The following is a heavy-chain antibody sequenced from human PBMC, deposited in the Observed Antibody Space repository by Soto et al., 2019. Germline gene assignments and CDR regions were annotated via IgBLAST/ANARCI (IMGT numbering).Heavy chain of an antibody. Sequence: EVQLVESGGGLVKPGGSLRLSCAASGFTFSSYSMNWVRQAPGKGLEWVSSISSSSSYIYYADSVKGRFTISRDNAKNSLYLQMNSLRAEDTAVYYCARDSEVKGRFGELSYYFDYWGQGTLVTVSS. V-gene: IGHV3-21*04. CDR1: GFTFSSYS. D-gene: IGHD3-10*01. CDR2: ISSSSSYI. J-gene: IGHJ4*02. CDR3: ARDSEVKGRFGELSYYFDY.